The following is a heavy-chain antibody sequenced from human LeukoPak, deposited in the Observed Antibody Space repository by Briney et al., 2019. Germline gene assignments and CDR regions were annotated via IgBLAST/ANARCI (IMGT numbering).Heavy chain of an antibody. J-gene: IGHJ4*02. D-gene: IGHD4-23*01. CDR1: GFTFSSYS. Sequence: PGGSLRLSCAASGFTFSSYSMNWVRQAPGKGLEWVSAISGSGGSTYYADSVKGRFTISRDNSKNTLYLQINSLRAEDTAVYYCAKDRDRTDYGGFAPTDYWGQGTLVTVSS. V-gene: IGHV3-23*01. CDR3: AKDRDRTDYGGFAPTDY. CDR2: ISGSGGST.